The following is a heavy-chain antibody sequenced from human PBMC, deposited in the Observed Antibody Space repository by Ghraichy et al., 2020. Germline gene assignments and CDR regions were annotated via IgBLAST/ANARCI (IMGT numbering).Heavy chain of an antibody. CDR2: ISGGGGNT. CDR1: GFTFSTYA. V-gene: IGHV3-23*01. J-gene: IGHJ6*02. D-gene: IGHD3-3*01. CDR3: AKEQGKYDFWSGYYIRNYSYYGLDV. Sequence: AGSLRLSCAASGFTFSTYAMTWVRQAPGKGLQWVSAISGGGGNTHYADSVKGRFTISRDNSKNTLVLQMNSLRAEDTAVYYCAKEQGKYDFWSGYYIRNYSYYGLDVWGQGTTVTVS.